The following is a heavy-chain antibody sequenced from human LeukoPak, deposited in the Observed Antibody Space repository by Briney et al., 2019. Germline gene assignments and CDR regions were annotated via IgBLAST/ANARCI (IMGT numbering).Heavy chain of an antibody. D-gene: IGHD2-21*01. Sequence: SETLSLTCAVYGGSFSGYYWSWIRQPPGKGLEWIGEINHSGSTNYNPSLKSRVTISVDTSKNQLSLKLSSVTAADTAVYYCARGKGVIDYWGQGTLVTVSS. V-gene: IGHV4-34*01. CDR1: GGSFSGYY. CDR3: ARGKGVIDY. CDR2: INHSGST. J-gene: IGHJ4*02.